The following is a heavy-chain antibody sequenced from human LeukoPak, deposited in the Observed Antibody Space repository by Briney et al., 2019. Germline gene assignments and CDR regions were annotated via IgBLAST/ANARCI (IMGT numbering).Heavy chain of an antibody. CDR2: ISSSGSYI. J-gene: IGHJ5*02. Sequence: GGSLRLSCTASGFTFRSYSMNWVRQAPGKELEWVSLISSSGSYIYYAGSVKGRFTISRDNAKNSLYLQMNSLRAEDTAVYYCAREYCSGGTCLPPTWGQGTLVTVSS. CDR1: GFTFRSYS. D-gene: IGHD2-15*01. V-gene: IGHV3-21*01. CDR3: AREYCSGGTCLPPT.